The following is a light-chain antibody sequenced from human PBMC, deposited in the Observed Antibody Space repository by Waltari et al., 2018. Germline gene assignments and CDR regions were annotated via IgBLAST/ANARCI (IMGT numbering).Light chain of an antibody. V-gene: IGLV2-23*02. CDR2: DVS. CDR3: CSYAGSSTFVV. J-gene: IGLJ2*01. CDR1: SSAVGGYNY. Sequence: QSALTQPASVSGSPGQSNTISCPRTSSAVGGYNYVSWYQQHPGKAPKLMIYDVSKRPSGVSNRFSGSKSGNTASLTISGLQAEDEADYYCCSYAGSSTFVVFGGGTKLTVL.